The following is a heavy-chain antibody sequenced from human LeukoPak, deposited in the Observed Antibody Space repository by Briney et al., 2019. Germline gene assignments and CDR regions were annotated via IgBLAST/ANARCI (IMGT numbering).Heavy chain of an antibody. CDR3: ARESYSSSWYSGAFDI. V-gene: IGHV7-4-1*02. CDR1: GYTFTSYA. Sequence: GASVKVSCKASGYTFTSYAMNWVRQAPGQGLEWMGWINTNTGNPTYAQGFTGRFVFSLDTSVSTAYLQISSLKAEDTAVCYCARESYSSSWYSGAFDIWGQGTMVTVSS. D-gene: IGHD6-13*01. CDR2: INTNTGNP. J-gene: IGHJ3*02.